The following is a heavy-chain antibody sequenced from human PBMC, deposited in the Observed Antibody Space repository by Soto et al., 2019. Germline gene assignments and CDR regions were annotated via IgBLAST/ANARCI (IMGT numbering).Heavy chain of an antibody. D-gene: IGHD3-22*01. V-gene: IGHV4-61*01. J-gene: IGHJ3*02. CDR1: GGSVSSGSYY. CDR2: IYYSGST. Sequence: PSETLSLTCTVSGGSVSSGSYYWSWIRQPPGKGLEWIGYIYYSGSTNYNPSLKSRVTISVDTSKNQFSLKLSSVTAADTAVYYCARDRPYYDSSWPDAFEIWGKGTMVTV. CDR3: ARDRPYYDSSWPDAFEI.